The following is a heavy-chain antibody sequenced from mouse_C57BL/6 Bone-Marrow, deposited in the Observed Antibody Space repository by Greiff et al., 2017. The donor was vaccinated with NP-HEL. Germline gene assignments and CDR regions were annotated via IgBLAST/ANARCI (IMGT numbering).Heavy chain of an antibody. J-gene: IGHJ4*01. Sequence: VQLQQSGAELVRPGASVKLSCTASGFNINDYYMHWVKQRPEQGLEWIGRIDPEDGDTEYAPKFQGKATMTADTSSNTAYLQLSSLTSDDTAVYYCTTIYYDYDDAMDYWGQGTSVTVSS. D-gene: IGHD2-4*01. CDR2: IDPEDGDT. CDR3: TTIYYDYDDAMDY. CDR1: GFNINDYY. V-gene: IGHV14-1*01.